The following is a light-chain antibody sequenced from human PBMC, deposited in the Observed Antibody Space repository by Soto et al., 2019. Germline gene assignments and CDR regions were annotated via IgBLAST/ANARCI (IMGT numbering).Light chain of an antibody. Sequence: QSVLTQPRSVSGSPGQSVTISCTGTRSDVGGYNYVSWYQQHPGKAPKLIIYDVSKRPSGVPDRFSGSKSGNTASLSISGLQAEDEADYYYCSYAGRYTYVFGTGTKVTVL. CDR3: CSYAGRYTYV. CDR1: RSDVGGYNY. CDR2: DVS. V-gene: IGLV2-11*01. J-gene: IGLJ1*01.